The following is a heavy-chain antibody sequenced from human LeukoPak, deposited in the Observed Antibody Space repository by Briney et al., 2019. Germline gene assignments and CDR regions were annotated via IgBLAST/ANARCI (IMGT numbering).Heavy chain of an antibody. D-gene: IGHD3-16*01. CDR2: ISSSSYI. CDR3: ARGGPHDPHDY. V-gene: IGHV3-21*01. CDR1: GFTFSSYS. Sequence: GGSLRLSCAASGFTFSSYSMNWVRQAPGKGLEWVSSISSSSYIYYADSVKGRFTISRDNAKNSLYLQMNSLRAKDTAVYYCARGGPHDPHDYWGQGTLVTVSS. J-gene: IGHJ4*02.